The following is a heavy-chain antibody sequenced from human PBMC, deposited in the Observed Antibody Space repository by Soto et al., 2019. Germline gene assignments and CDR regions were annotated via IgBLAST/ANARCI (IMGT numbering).Heavy chain of an antibody. CDR1: GFAVSSNY. V-gene: IGHV3-53*01. CDR3: ASGYGLLDY. D-gene: IGHD2-21*02. J-gene: IGHJ4*02. Sequence: EVQLVESGGGLIQPGGSLRLSCAASGFAVSSNYMNWVRQAPGKGLEWISVYYNDGRTYYADSVKGRFTISRFNPKNTLYLQMDSLRVEDTAVYYCASGYGLLDYWGQGTLVTVSS. CDR2: YYNDGRT.